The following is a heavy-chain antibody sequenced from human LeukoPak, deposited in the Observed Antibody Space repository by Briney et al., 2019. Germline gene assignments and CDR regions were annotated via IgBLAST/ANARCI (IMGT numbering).Heavy chain of an antibody. CDR1: GFTFSSYA. CDR3: ARDRRELLRPYYFDY. D-gene: IGHD1-26*01. J-gene: IGHJ4*02. Sequence: PGGSLRLSCAASGFTFSSYAMHWVRQAPGKGLEWVSSISSSSSYIYYADSVKGRFTISRDNAKNSLYLQMNSLRAEDTAVYYCARDRRELLRPYYFDYWGQGTLVTVSS. CDR2: ISSSSSYI. V-gene: IGHV3-21*01.